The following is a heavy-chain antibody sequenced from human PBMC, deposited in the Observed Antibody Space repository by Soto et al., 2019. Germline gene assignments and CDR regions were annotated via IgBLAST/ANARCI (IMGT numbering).Heavy chain of an antibody. CDR3: ARVGRFGELLLLDHYYYYGMDV. J-gene: IGHJ6*02. CDR2: IIPIFGTA. V-gene: IGHV1-69*13. D-gene: IGHD3-10*01. Sequence: GASVKVSCKASGGTFSSYAISWVRQAPGQGLEWMGGIIPIFGTANYAQKFQGRVTITADESTSTAYMELSSLRSEDTAVYYCARVGRFGELLLLDHYYYYGMDVWGQGTTVTVS. CDR1: GGTFSSYA.